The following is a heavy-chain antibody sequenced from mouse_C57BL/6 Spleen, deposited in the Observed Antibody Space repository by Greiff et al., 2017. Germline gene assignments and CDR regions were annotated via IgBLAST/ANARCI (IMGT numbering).Heavy chain of an antibody. D-gene: IGHD2-4*01. CDR3: AREDYDCYFDY. Sequence: DVKLVESGGGLVKPGGSLKLSCAASGFTFSDYGMHWVRQAPEKGLEWVAYISSGSSTIYYADTVKGRFTISRDNAKNTLFLQMTSLRSEDTAMYYCAREDYDCYFDYWGQGTTLTVSS. CDR2: ISSGSSTI. V-gene: IGHV5-17*01. CDR1: GFTFSDYG. J-gene: IGHJ2*01.